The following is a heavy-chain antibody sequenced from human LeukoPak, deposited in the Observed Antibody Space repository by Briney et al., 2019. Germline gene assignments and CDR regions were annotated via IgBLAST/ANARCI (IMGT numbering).Heavy chain of an antibody. V-gene: IGHV4-59*01. CDR2: IYYSGST. D-gene: IGHD5-18*01. CDR3: ARFLVDTADYYGMDV. J-gene: IGHJ6*02. Sequence: SETLSLTCTVSGGSISSYYWSWIRQPPGKGLEWIGYIYYSGSTNYNPSLKSRVTISVDTSKNQFSLKLSSVTAADTAVYYCARFLVDTADYYGMDVWGQGPTVTVSS. CDR1: GGSISSYY.